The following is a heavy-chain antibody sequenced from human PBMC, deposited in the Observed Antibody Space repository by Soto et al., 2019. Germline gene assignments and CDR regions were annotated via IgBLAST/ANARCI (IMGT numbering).Heavy chain of an antibody. J-gene: IGHJ4*02. D-gene: IGHD3-22*01. Sequence: SLRLSCAASGFTVSSNYMSWVRQAPGKGLEWVSVIYSGGSTYYADSVKGRFTISRDNSKNTLYLQMNSLRAEDTAVYYCARAPRATVYNYDSSGYYYPLDYWGQGTLVTVSS. CDR2: IYSGGST. CDR1: GFTVSSNY. CDR3: ARAPRATVYNYDSSGYYYPLDY. V-gene: IGHV3-66*01.